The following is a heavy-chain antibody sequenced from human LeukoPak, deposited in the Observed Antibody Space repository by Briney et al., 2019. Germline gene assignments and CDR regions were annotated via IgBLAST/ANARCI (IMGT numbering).Heavy chain of an antibody. CDR3: TGLGRDDYVWGSHTQDY. V-gene: IGHV3-73*01. CDR1: GFTFSGSA. Sequence: GGSLRLSCAASGFTFSGSAMHWVRQASGKGLEWIGRIRSEANSYATAYTASVKGRFTISRDDSKNTAYLQMNSLKTEDTAAYYCTGLGRDDYVWGSHTQDYWGQGTLVTVSS. J-gene: IGHJ4*02. D-gene: IGHD3-16*01. CDR2: IRSEANSYAT.